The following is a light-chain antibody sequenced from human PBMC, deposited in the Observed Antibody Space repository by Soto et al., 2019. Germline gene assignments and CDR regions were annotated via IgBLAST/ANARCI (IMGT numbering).Light chain of an antibody. CDR1: QDISNY. CDR3: HLYDNPLTLT. CDR2: DAS. J-gene: IGKJ1*01. V-gene: IGKV1-33*01. Sequence: DIQMTQSPSSLSASVGDRVTITCQASQDISNYLNWYQQKPGKAPKLLIYDASNLETGGPSRFXRRGPGTDFTFTIISLQPEDIAPYSYHLYDNPLTLTFGHRTNVQI.